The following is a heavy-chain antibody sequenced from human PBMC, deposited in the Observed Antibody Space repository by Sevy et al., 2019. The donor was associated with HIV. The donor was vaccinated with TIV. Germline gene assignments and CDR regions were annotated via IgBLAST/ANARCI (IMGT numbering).Heavy chain of an antibody. CDR1: GYSFNKYW. D-gene: IGHD3-3*01. J-gene: IGHJ6*02. Sequence: GESLKISCKGSGYSFNKYWVGWVRQLPGKGPEWMGIIYPDDSDTRYSPSFQGHVTISADTSTGTAYRQWASLPASDTAIYYCAGHASLGTTFYDCWSVDFVFYGMDVWGQGTTVTVSS. CDR2: IYPDDSDT. V-gene: IGHV5-51*01. CDR3: AGHASLGTTFYDCWSVDFVFYGMDV.